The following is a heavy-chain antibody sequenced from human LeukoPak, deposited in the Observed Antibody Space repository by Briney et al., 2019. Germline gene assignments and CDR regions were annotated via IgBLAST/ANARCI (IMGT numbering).Heavy chain of an antibody. D-gene: IGHD3-10*01. Sequence: ASVKVSCKASGGTFSSYAISWVRQAPGQGLEWMGGIIPIFGTANYAQKFQGRVTITTDESTSTAYMQLSGLRSEDTAVYYCARDRGAYFYYYMDVWGKGTTVTVSS. CDR1: GGTFSSYA. CDR3: ARDRGAYFYYYMDV. CDR2: IIPIFGTA. V-gene: IGHV1-69*05. J-gene: IGHJ6*03.